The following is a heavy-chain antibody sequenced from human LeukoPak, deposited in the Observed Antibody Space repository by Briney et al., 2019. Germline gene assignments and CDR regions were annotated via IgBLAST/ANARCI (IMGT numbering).Heavy chain of an antibody. CDR1: GFTFSSNI. CDR2: ISGSGATT. D-gene: IGHD2-15*01. J-gene: IGHJ6*02. V-gene: IGHV3-23*01. Sequence: GGSLRLSCAASGFTFSSNIMSWVRQAPGKGLEWVSGISGSGATTYYAESVKGRFTISRDNSKNTLYLQMNSLRAEDTAVYYCASGGDCSGGSCYYWIGLYYYGMDVWGQGTTVTVSS. CDR3: ASGGDCSGGSCYYWIGLYYYGMDV.